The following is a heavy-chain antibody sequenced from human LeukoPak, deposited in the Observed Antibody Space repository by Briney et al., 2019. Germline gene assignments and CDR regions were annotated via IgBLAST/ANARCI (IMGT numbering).Heavy chain of an antibody. CDR3: AVGITILGVAASFDS. Sequence: SETLSLTCAVYGASYNAYYWSWIRQPPGKGLEWIGDIDHRGTATYNPSLKSRLTISADESKNQFSLKLNSVTDADTAVYYCAVGITILGVAASFDSWGQGNLVIVSS. J-gene: IGHJ4*02. CDR2: IDHRGTA. D-gene: IGHD3-3*01. V-gene: IGHV4-34*01. CDR1: GASYNAYY.